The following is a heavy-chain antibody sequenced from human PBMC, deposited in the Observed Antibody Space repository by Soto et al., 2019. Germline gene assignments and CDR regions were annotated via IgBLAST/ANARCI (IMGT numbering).Heavy chain of an antibody. CDR2: AYYRSRWQY. CDR1: GDSVSNNGAT. Sequence: QTLELLCAICGDSVSNNGATWNWIRKSPSRGLEWLGRAYYRSRWQYDYAPSVRSRITINPDTSKSRFSLQLSSVTPEDTAVYYCARDPPDFNSGFDSWGQGSLVTVSS. V-gene: IGHV6-1*01. CDR3: ARDPPDFNSGFDS. J-gene: IGHJ4*02. D-gene: IGHD1-26*01.